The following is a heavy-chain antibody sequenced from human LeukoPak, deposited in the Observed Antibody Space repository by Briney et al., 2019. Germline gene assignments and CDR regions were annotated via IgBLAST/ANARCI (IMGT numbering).Heavy chain of an antibody. CDR2: IHHSGNS. Sequence: SETLSLTCTVSGASVTDYYWSWIRQSPGKGLEWISYIHHSGNSDYNPSLRSRVTTSLDTSKNQFSLDLISVTAADTAVYYCTRGHWGLQSWSQGTLVTVSS. CDR3: TRGHWGLQS. D-gene: IGHD7-27*01. V-gene: IGHV4-59*02. J-gene: IGHJ5*02. CDR1: GASVTDYY.